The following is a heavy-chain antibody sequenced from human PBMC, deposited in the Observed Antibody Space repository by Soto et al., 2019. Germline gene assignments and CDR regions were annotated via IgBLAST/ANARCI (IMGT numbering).Heavy chain of an antibody. CDR3: ARAREVVVAAYYYYYGMDV. J-gene: IGHJ6*02. V-gene: IGHV1-69*13. D-gene: IGHD2-15*01. CDR1: GGTFISYA. Sequence: SVKVSCKASGGTFISYAISWGRQAPGQRLEWMGGIIPIFGTANYAQKFQGRVTITADESTSTAYMELSSLRSEDTAVYYCARAREVVVAAYYYYYGMDVWGQGTTVTVSS. CDR2: IIPIFGTA.